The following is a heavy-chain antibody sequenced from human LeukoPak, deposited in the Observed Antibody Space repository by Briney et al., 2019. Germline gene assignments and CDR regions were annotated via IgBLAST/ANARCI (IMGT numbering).Heavy chain of an antibody. Sequence: SETLSLTCTVSGGSLSNYYWSWIRQYPGQGLEWIGYIYYSGSTTYNPSLKSRVTISVDTSKNQFSLKLTSVTAADTAVYYCAGAGGNRFDPWGQGILSPSPQ. CDR3: AGAGGNRFDP. D-gene: IGHD3-10*01. J-gene: IGHJ5*02. CDR1: GGSLSNYY. CDR2: IYYSGST. V-gene: IGHV4-59*01.